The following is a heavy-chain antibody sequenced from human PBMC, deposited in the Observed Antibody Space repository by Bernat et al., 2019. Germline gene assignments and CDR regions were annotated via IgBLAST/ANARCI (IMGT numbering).Heavy chain of an antibody. D-gene: IGHD2-8*01. J-gene: IGHJ6*02. Sequence: EVQLVESGGGLVKPGGSLRLSCAASGFTFSNAWMNWVRQAPGKGLEWVGRIKSKTDGGTTDYAAPVKGRFTISRDDSKNTLYLQMNSLRAEDTAVYYCARVNAKMAYYYYGMDVWGQGTTVTVSS. V-gene: IGHV3-15*07. CDR2: IKSKTDGGTT. CDR3: ARVNAKMAYYYYGMDV. CDR1: GFTFSNAW.